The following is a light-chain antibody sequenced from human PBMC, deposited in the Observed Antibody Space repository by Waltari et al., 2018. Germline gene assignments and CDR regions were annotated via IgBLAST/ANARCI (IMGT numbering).Light chain of an antibody. V-gene: IGLV2-23*01. CDR2: EAT. Sequence: QSALTQPASVSGSPGQSITISCTGTISHIGSYDLISWYQQRTGKAPKRSIYEATKRSSWVSDRFSASTAGNTASLTISGLLPEDESDYYCCSYAGDNTFLFGSGTKVTV. CDR3: CSYAGDNTFL. CDR1: ISHIGSYDL. J-gene: IGLJ1*01.